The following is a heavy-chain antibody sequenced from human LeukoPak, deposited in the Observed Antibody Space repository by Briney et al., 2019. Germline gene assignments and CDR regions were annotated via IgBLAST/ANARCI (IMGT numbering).Heavy chain of an antibody. V-gene: IGHV3-23*01. CDR3: ARNAQGVPAAMVNWFDP. Sequence: PGGSLRLSCAASGFTFSSYAMSWGRQAPGKGLEWVSGISGSGVSTYYADSVKGRFTISRDNSKNTLYLQVNSLRAEDTAVYYCARNAQGVPAAMVNWFDPWGQGTLVTVSS. CDR1: GFTFSSYA. J-gene: IGHJ5*02. D-gene: IGHD2-2*01. CDR2: ISGSGVST.